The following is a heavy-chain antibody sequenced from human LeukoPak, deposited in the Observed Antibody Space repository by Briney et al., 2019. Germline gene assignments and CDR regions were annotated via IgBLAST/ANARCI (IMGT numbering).Heavy chain of an antibody. Sequence: PGGSLRLSCAASGFTASAYAMAWVRQAPGKGLEWVSTIYDDNTYYADSVKGRFAISTDNSKNTLYLQMNSLRVEDTAVYFCAARKVRGVWFYLDYWGQGTLVTVPS. CDR2: IYDDNT. D-gene: IGHD3-10*01. J-gene: IGHJ4*02. V-gene: IGHV3-23*01. CDR1: GFTASAYA. CDR3: AARKVRGVWFYLDY.